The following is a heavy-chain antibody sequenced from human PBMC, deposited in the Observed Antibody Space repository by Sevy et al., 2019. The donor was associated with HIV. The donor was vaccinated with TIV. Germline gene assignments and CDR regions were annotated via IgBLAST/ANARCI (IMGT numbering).Heavy chain of an antibody. CDR3: ARETCSSTSCYIGWTYYFDY. J-gene: IGHJ4*02. CDR2: IKQDGSEK. V-gene: IGHV3-7*01. CDR1: GFTFSSYW. Sequence: GGSLRLSCAASGFTFSSYWMSWVRQAPGKGLEWVANIKQDGSEKYYVDSVKGRFTISRDNAKNSLYLQMNSLRAEDMAVYYCARETCSSTSCYIGWTYYFDYWGQGTLVTVSS. D-gene: IGHD2-2*02.